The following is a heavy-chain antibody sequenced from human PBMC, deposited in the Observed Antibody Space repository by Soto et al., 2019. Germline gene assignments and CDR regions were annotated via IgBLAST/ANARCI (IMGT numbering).Heavy chain of an antibody. V-gene: IGHV3-33*01. Sequence: HPGGSLRLSCAASGFTFSSYGMHWVRQAPGKGLEWVAVIWYDGSNKYYAESVKGRFTISRDNSKNTLYLQMNSLRAEDTAVYYCATTMGYHQTVLRFLEWLSPTYYYYMDVWGKGTTVTVSS. J-gene: IGHJ6*03. D-gene: IGHD3-3*01. CDR1: GFTFSSYG. CDR3: ATTMGYHQTVLRFLEWLSPTYYYYMDV. CDR2: IWYDGSNK.